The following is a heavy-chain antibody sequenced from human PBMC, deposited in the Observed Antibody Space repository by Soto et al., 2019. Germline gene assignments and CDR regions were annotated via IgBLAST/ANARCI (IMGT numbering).Heavy chain of an antibody. J-gene: IGHJ4*02. CDR2: IIPILGIA. Sequence: QVQLVQSGAEVKKPGSSVKVSCKASGGTFSSYTISWVRQAPGQGLEWMGRIIPILGIANYAQKFQGRVTITADKSTSTAYMELSSLRSEDTAVYYCARDWGGSSPYYFAYWGQGTLVTVSS. D-gene: IGHD1-26*01. CDR1: GGTFSSYT. CDR3: ARDWGGSSPYYFAY. V-gene: IGHV1-69*08.